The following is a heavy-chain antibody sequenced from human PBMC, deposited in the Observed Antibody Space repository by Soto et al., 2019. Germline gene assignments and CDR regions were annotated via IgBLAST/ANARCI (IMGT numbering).Heavy chain of an antibody. D-gene: IGHD5-18*01. CDR2: IYYSGST. J-gene: IGHJ6*02. V-gene: IGHV4-59*01. CDR3: ARAESSTAMVYSYYGMDV. Sequence: QVQLQESGPGLVKPSETLSLTCTVSGGSISSYYWSWIRQPPGKGLEWIGYIYYSGSTNYNPSLRSRVTISVDTSKNQSSLKLSSVTAADTAVYYCARAESSTAMVYSYYGMDVWGQGTTVTVSS. CDR1: GGSISSYY.